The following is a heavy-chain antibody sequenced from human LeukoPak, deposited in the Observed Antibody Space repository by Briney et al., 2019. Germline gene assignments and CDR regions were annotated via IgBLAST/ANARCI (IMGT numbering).Heavy chain of an antibody. CDR2: IYYSGST. CDR1: GGSISSYY. Sequence: SETLSLTCTVSGGSISSYYWSWIRQPPGKGLEWIGYIYYSGSTNYNPSLKSRVTVSVDTSKNQFSLKLSSVTAADTAVYYCARRRYDFWSGYSTDAFDIWRQGTMVTVSS. V-gene: IGHV4-59*01. J-gene: IGHJ3*02. CDR3: ARRRYDFWSGYSTDAFDI. D-gene: IGHD3-3*01.